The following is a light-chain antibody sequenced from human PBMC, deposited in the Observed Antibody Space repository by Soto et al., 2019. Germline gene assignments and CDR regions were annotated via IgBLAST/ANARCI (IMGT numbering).Light chain of an antibody. CDR2: DVS. CDR1: SSDVGGYDF. Sequence: QSVLTQPRSVSGSPGQSVTISCTGTSSDVGGYDFVSWYQQHPGKAPKRMIHDVSKRPSGVPDRFSGSKSGNSACLTISGLQGEDVADYYCCSYAGRDNLGVFGGGTQLTVL. J-gene: IGLJ3*02. V-gene: IGLV2-11*01. CDR3: CSYAGRDNLGV.